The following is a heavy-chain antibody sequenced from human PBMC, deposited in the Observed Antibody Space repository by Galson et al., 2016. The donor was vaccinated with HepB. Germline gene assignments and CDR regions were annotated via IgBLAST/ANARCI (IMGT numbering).Heavy chain of an antibody. D-gene: IGHD6-13*01. Sequence: SLRLSCAASRFTLSNSAMSWVRQAPGKGLEWVSAMSDSGGSTYYADSVKGRFTISRDNSKNTLYLQMNSLGAEDTAIYYCAVRYSSIWYFQHWGRGTLVSVSS. J-gene: IGHJ1*01. CDR2: MSDSGGST. V-gene: IGHV3-23*01. CDR1: RFTLSNSA. CDR3: AVRYSSIWYFQH.